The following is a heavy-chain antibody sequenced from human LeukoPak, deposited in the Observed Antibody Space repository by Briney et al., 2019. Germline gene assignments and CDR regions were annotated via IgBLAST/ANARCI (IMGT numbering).Heavy chain of an antibody. Sequence: GASVKVSCKASGYTFTGYYMHWVRQAPGQGLEWMGWINPNSGDTNVAQKFQGRVTLTRDTSISTSYVELSSLRSDDTAVYFCAKVREVGTNIEVVVVDISGAFDMWGQGTKVTVSS. V-gene: IGHV1-2*02. D-gene: IGHD2-15*01. CDR3: AKVREVGTNIEVVVVDISGAFDM. CDR2: INPNSGDT. CDR1: GYTFTGYY. J-gene: IGHJ3*02.